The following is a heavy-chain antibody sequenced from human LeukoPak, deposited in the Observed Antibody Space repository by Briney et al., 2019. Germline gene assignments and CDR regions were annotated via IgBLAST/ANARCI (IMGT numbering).Heavy chain of an antibody. J-gene: IGHJ6*03. CDR2: FYSSGST. CDR3: ARDLSMLTTVEDYYYYYMDV. CDR1: GGPISSCSYY. D-gene: IGHD4-17*01. Sequence: SETLSLTCTVSGGPISSCSYYWSWVPQPAGKGLEWIGRFYSSGSTNYNPSLKSRVTISVDTSKNQFSLKLSSVTAADTGVYYCARDLSMLTTVEDYYYYYMDVWGKGTTVTVSS. V-gene: IGHV4-61*02.